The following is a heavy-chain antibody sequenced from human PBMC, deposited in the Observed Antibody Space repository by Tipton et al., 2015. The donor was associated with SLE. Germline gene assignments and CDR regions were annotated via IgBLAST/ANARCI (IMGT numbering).Heavy chain of an antibody. CDR1: GGSISSYY. CDR2: NYYNGDT. D-gene: IGHD2-2*01. Sequence: TLSLTCTVSGGSISSYYWAWIRQPPGTGLEWIGYNYYNGDTNSNASLKSRVTISVDTSKNQVSLKLSSVTAADTAVYYCARDRDIGAAIRRAAAYWYFDLWGRGTLVTVSS. V-gene: IGHV4-59*01. J-gene: IGHJ2*01. CDR3: ARDRDIGAAIRRAAAYWYFDL.